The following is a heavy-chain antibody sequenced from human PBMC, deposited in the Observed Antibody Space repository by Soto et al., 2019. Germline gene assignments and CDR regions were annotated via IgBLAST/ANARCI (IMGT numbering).Heavy chain of an antibody. V-gene: IGHV4-59*08. CDR1: GGSINNYY. D-gene: IGHD1-26*01. CDR3: ARHTYGRADFDS. Sequence: PSETLSLTCIVSGGSINNYYWSWIRQVPGKGLEWIGEIHSSGATKYNPSLKSRVTISLDSSKNQFSLKLTSVSATDTALYYCARHTYGRADFDSWGQGALVTVSS. J-gene: IGHJ4*02. CDR2: IHSSGAT.